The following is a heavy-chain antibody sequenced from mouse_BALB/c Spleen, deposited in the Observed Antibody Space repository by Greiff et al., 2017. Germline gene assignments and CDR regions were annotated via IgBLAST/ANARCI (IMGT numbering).Heavy chain of an antibody. CDR2: IWSGGST. J-gene: IGHJ3*01. D-gene: IGHD2-2*01. Sequence: VMLVESGPGLVQPSQSLSITCTVSGFSLTSYGVHWVRQSPGKGLEWLGVIWSGGSTDYNAAFISRLSISKDNSKSQVFFKMNSLQANDTAIYYCAGNGYDGAWFAYWGQGTLVTVSA. CDR1: GFSLTSYG. V-gene: IGHV2-2*02. CDR3: AGNGYDGAWFAY.